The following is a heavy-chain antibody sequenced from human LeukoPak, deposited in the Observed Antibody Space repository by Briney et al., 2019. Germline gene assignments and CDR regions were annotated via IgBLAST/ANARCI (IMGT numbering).Heavy chain of an antibody. J-gene: IGHJ4*02. D-gene: IGHD1-7*01. CDR1: GFTFSSYA. Sequence: GGSLRLSCEASGFTFSSYAMTWVRQVPGKGLEWVSSMIISGGSTYYADSVKGRFTMSRDNSKNTLYLQMNSLRVEDTALYYCARETKIDYWGQGALVTVSS. CDR2: MIISGGST. V-gene: IGHV3-23*01. CDR3: ARETKIDY.